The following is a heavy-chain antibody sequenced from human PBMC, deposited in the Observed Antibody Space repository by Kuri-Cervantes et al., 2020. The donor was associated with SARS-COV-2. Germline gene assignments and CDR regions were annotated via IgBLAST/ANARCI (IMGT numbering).Heavy chain of an antibody. J-gene: IGHJ6*03. Sequence: GESLKISCGASGFSLTNYAIHWVRQAPGKGLEWVSVIWYGGKNEYYAGSVKGRFNISRDTSKNTVSLHMNSLRAEDTAMYYCAMGAANSYMDVWGRGTTVTVSS. CDR1: GFSLTNYA. D-gene: IGHD3-16*01. CDR2: IWYGGKNE. V-gene: IGHV3-33*08. CDR3: AMGAANSYMDV.